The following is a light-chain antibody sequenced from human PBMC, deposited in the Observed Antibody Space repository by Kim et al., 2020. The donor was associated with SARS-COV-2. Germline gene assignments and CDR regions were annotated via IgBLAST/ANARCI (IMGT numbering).Light chain of an antibody. CDR2: AAS. V-gene: IGKV3-20*01. J-gene: IGKJ1*01. Sequence: SAGKRATLACRARQSVSSSYLAWYQQKPGQAPRLLIYAASAWATGIPDRFSGSGSGTDFTLTISRLEPEDFAVYYCQQYGSSPWTFGQGTKVDIK. CDR3: QQYGSSPWT. CDR1: QSVSSSY.